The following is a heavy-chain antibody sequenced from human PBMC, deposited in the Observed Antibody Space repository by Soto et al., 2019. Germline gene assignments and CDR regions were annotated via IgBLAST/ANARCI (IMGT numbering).Heavy chain of an antibody. CDR2: IDPSDSYT. CDR1: GYSFTSYW. CDR3: ARRDYDFRANGMDV. V-gene: IGHV5-10-1*01. Sequence: GESLKISCKGSGYSFTSYWISWVRQMPGKGLGWMGRIDPSDSYTNYSPSFQGHVTISADKSISTAYLQWSSLKASDTAMYYCARRDYDFRANGMDVWGQGTTVTVSS. J-gene: IGHJ6*02. D-gene: IGHD3-3*01.